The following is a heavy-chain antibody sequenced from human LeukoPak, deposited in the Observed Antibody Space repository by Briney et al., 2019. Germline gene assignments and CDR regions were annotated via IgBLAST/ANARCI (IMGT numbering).Heavy chain of an antibody. CDR3: ARRPYCGGDCYSLDAFDI. Sequence: HPGGSLRLSCAASGFTFSSYNLNWVRQAPGKGLEWISYISSSSSTIFYADSVKGRFTISRDNAKNSLYLQMNSLRAEDSAVYYCARRPYCGGDCYSLDAFDIWGQGTMVTVSS. J-gene: IGHJ3*02. CDR2: ISSSSSTI. CDR1: GFTFSSYN. V-gene: IGHV3-48*01. D-gene: IGHD2-21*02.